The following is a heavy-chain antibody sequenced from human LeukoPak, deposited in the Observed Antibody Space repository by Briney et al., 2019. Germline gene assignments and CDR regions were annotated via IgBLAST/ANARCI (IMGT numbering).Heavy chain of an antibody. CDR3: ARTHIVVVTVVAFDI. J-gene: IGHJ3*02. Sequence: SGPTLVKPTQTLTLTCTFSGFSLSTSGVGVGWIRQPPGKALEWLALIYWDDDKRYSPSLKSRLTTTKDTSKNQVVLTMTNMDPVDTATYYCARTHIVVVTVVAFDIWGQGTMVTVSS. CDR2: IYWDDDK. V-gene: IGHV2-5*02. CDR1: GFSLSTSGVG. D-gene: IGHD2-21*02.